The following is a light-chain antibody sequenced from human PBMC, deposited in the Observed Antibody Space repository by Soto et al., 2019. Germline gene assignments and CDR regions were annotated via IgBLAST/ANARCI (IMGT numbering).Light chain of an antibody. CDR3: QVWDRRSEHPYV. CDR2: YDS. V-gene: IGLV3-21*04. Sequence: SYELTQPPSVSVAPGKTARITCGGNNIGSKSVHWYQQKPGQAPVLVIYYDSDRPSGIPERFSGSNSGNTATLTISRVEAGDEADYYCQVWDRRSEHPYVVGTGTTLNVL. CDR1: NIGSKS. J-gene: IGLJ1*01.